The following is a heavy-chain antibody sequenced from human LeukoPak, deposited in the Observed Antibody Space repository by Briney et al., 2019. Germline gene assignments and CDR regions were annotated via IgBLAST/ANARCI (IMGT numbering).Heavy chain of an antibody. J-gene: IGHJ4*02. Sequence: PSETLSLTCTVSGGSISSSNYYWGWVRQPPGTGLEWIGTIYYSGSTNYNPSLKSRVTISADMPKNQFSLKVSSVTAADTAVYYCAWPATIGTYYSAFDYWGQGTLVTVSS. CDR2: IYYSGST. CDR1: GGSISSSNYY. D-gene: IGHD3-22*01. V-gene: IGHV4-39*01. CDR3: AWPATIGTYYSAFDY.